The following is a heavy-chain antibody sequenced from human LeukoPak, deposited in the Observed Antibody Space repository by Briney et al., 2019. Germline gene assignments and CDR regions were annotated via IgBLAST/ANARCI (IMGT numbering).Heavy chain of an antibody. CDR3: ARDVPPTYYDFWSGYYTGYYYYYGMDV. CDR1: GFTFSSYW. CDR2: IKQDGSEK. V-gene: IGHV3-7*01. Sequence: GGSLRLSCAASGFTFSSYWMSWVRQAPGKGLEWVANIKQDGSEKYYVDSVKGRFTISRDNAKNSLYLQMNSLRAKDTAVYYCARDVPPTYYDFWSGYYTGYYYYYGMDVWGQGTTVTVSS. D-gene: IGHD3-3*01. J-gene: IGHJ6*02.